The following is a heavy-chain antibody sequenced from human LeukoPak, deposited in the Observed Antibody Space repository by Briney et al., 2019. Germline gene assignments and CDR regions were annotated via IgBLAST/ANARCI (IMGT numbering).Heavy chain of an antibody. CDR3: ARALYSGYDY. CDR2: IYYSGST. Sequence: PSETLSLTCTVSGGFISSYYWSWIRQPPGKGLEWIGYIYYSGSTNYNPSLKSRVTISVDTSKNQFSLKLSSVTAADTAVYYCARALYSGYDYWGQGTLVTVSS. D-gene: IGHD5-12*01. V-gene: IGHV4-59*01. J-gene: IGHJ4*02. CDR1: GGFISSYY.